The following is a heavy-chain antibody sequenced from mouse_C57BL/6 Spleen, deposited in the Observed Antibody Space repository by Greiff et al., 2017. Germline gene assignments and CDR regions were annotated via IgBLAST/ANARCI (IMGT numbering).Heavy chain of an antibody. Sequence: QVQLQQPGAELVKPGASVKMSCKASGYTFTSYWITWVKQRPGQGLEWIGDIYPGSGSTNYNEKFKSKATLTVDTSSSTAYMQLSSLTSDDSAVYYCARGYYGSNLIDYWGQGTTLTVSS. J-gene: IGHJ2*01. D-gene: IGHD1-1*01. CDR1: GYTFTSYW. V-gene: IGHV1-55*01. CDR2: IYPGSGST. CDR3: ARGYYGSNLIDY.